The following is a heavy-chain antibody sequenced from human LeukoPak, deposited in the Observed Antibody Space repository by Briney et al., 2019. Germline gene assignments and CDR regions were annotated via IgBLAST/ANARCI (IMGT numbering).Heavy chain of an antibody. D-gene: IGHD6-19*01. CDR3: ARARAQWLILTYDY. CDR2: IKQDGSET. V-gene: IGHV3-7*01. CDR1: GFTFSSEW. J-gene: IGHJ4*02. Sequence: GGSLRLSCAVSGFTFSSEWMTWVRQAPGQELAWVGNIKQDGSETYYVDSVKGRFTISRDNANNSLYLQMNSLRVDDTAVYYCARARAQWLILTYDYWGQGTLVTVSS.